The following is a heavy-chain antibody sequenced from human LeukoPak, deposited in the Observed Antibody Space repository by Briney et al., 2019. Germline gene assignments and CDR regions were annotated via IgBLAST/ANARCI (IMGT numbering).Heavy chain of an antibody. D-gene: IGHD2-15*01. J-gene: IGHJ6*03. CDR3: ARDAPYCSGGSCYSSCYYYYMDV. CDR2: ISAYNGNT. CDR1: GYTFTSYG. V-gene: IGHV1-18*01. Sequence: ASVKVSCKASGYTFTSYGISWVRQAPGQGLEWMGWISAYNGNTHYAQKLQGRVTMTTDTSTSTAYMELRSLRSDDTAVYYCARDAPYCSGGSCYSSCYYYYMDVWGKGTTVTISS.